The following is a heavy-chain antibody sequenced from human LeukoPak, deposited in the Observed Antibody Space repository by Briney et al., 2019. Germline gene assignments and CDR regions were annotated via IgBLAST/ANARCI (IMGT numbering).Heavy chain of an antibody. CDR3: AREDSSRTIDY. D-gene: IGHD6-13*01. Sequence: GGSLRLSCAASGFTFNTYAMSWVRQAPGKGLEWVSYISSSGNTIYYADSVKGRFTISRDNAKNSLYLQMNNLRAEDTAVYYCAREDSSRTIDYWGQGTLVTVSS. CDR1: GFTFNTYA. V-gene: IGHV3-48*01. J-gene: IGHJ4*02. CDR2: ISSSGNTI.